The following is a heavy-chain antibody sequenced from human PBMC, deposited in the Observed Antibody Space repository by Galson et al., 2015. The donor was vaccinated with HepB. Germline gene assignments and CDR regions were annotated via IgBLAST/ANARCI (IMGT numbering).Heavy chain of an antibody. CDR3: ARDPEYDYVWGSYAQYGMDV. D-gene: IGHD3-16*01. J-gene: IGHJ6*02. V-gene: IGHV3-21*04. Sequence: SLRLSCKASGFTFSSYSMNWVRQAPGKGLEWVSCISSSSSYINYADTVKGRFTISRDNATNSLYMQMNSLRAEDTAVYYCARDPEYDYVWGSYAQYGMDVWGQGTTVTVSS. CDR2: ISSSSSYI. CDR1: GFTFSSYS.